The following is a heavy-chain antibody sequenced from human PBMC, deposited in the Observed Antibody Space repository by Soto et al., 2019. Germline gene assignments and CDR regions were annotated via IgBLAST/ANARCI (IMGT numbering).Heavy chain of an antibody. V-gene: IGHV3-30*18. CDR2: ISYDGSNK. CDR1: GFTFSSYG. J-gene: IGHJ6*02. CDR3: AKDLEVLAGTSGYYYGMDV. D-gene: IGHD6-19*01. Sequence: GGSLRLSCAASGFTFSSYGMHWVRQAPGKGLEWVAVISYDGSNKYYADSVKGRFTISRDNSKNTLYLQMNSLRAEDTAVYYCAKDLEVLAGTSGYYYGMDVWGQGTTVTVSS.